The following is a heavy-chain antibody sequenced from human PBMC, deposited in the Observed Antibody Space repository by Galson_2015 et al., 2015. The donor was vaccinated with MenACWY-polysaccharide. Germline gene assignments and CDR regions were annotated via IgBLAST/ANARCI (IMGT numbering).Heavy chain of an antibody. CDR3: AKGSYRANAVFSYYYYYMDV. J-gene: IGHJ6*03. CDR2: ITPTGGTP. D-gene: IGHD4/OR15-4a*01. CDR1: AFDFNKYV. Sequence: SLRLSCAASAFDFNKYVMNWVRQPPGKGLQWVSSITPTGGTPYYADSVRGRFTITRDNSKNTLYLQMNSLGAEDTAVYYCAKGSYRANAVFSYYYYYMDVWGKGTTVTVSS. V-gene: IGHV3-23*01.